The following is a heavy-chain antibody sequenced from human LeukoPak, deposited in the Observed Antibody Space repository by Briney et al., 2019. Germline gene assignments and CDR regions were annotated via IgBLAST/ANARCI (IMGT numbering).Heavy chain of an antibody. CDR2: VSGSGGAT. CDR1: GFTFNNYA. D-gene: IGHD1-1*01. V-gene: IGHV3-23*01. CDR3: AKNRGGTYKYYMDV. J-gene: IGHJ6*03. Sequence: GGSLRLSCAASGFTFNNYAMSWVRQAPGMGLEWLSYVSGSGGATYYATSVKGRFTISRDNSKNTVYLQMGSLRAEDTAVYYCAKNRGGTYKYYMDVWGNGTTVTVSS.